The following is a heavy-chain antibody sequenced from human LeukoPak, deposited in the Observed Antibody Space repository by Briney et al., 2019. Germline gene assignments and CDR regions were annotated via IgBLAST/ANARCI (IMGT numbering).Heavy chain of an antibody. CDR2: IIPIFGTA. J-gene: IGHJ4*02. V-gene: IGHV1-69*13. D-gene: IGHD7-27*01. Sequence: VASVEVSCTASGGTFSIYAFSWVRQAPEQGLEWMGGIIPIFGTANYAQKFQGRVTITADESTSTAYMELSSLRAEDTAVYYCASDWKYGDYYFDYWGQGTLVTVSS. CDR3: ASDWKYGDYYFDY. CDR1: GGTFSIYA.